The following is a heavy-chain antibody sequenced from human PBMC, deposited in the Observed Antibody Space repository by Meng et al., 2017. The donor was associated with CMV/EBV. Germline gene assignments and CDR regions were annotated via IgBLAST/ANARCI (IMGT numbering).Heavy chain of an antibody. CDR3: ARIAAAGRFDY. CDR2: IYWDDDK. J-gene: IGHJ4*02. D-gene: IGHD6-13*01. V-gene: IGHV2-5*02. CDR1: GFSLTTSGVG. Sequence: TLNEFLPTLVKPPPTLTLSCTFSGFSLTTSGVGVGSIRQPPGKALEWLALIYWDDDKRYSPSLKSSLTITKDTSKNQVVLTMTNMDPVDTATYYCARIAAAGRFDYWGQGTLVTVSS.